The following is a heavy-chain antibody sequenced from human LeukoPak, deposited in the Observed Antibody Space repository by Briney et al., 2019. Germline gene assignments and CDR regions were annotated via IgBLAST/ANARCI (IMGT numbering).Heavy chain of an antibody. CDR2: IYYSGST. CDR3: ATYYGDDSNWFDP. CDR1: GGSISSSSYY. D-gene: IGHD4-17*01. J-gene: IGHJ5*02. Sequence: QSSETLSLTCTVSGGSISSSSYYWGWIRQPPGKGLEWIGSIYYSGSTYYNPSLKSRVTISVDTSKNQFSLKLSSVTAADTAVYYCATYYGDDSNWFDPWGQGTLVTISS. V-gene: IGHV4-39*01.